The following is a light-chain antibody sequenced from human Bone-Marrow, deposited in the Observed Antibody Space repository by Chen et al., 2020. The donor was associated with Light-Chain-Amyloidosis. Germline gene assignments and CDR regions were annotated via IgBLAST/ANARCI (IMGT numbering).Light chain of an antibody. CDR3: QQYHTTAYT. CDR1: QSVLFSSNNKNY. J-gene: IGKJ2*01. V-gene: IGKV4-1*01. CDR2: WAS. Sequence: DLVMTQSPDSLAVSLGERATINCKSSQSVLFSSNNKNYLSWYQQKPGQPPKLLIYWASTRESGVPDRFSGSGSGTDFTLTISSLQAEDVAVYYCQQYHTTAYTFGQGTKLEIK.